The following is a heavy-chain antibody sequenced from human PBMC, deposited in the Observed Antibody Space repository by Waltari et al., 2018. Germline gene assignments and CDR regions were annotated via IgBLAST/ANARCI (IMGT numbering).Heavy chain of an antibody. CDR1: GGSFSGYY. J-gene: IGHJ4*02. Sequence: QVQLQQWGAGLLKPSETLSLTCAVYGGSFSGYYWSWIRQPPGKGLEWIGEINHSGSTNYNPSLNSRVTISVDTAKNQFSLKLSSVTAADTAVYYCARSRSGARIAARPRVYFDYWGKGTLVTVSS. CDR3: ARSRSGARIAARPRVYFDY. D-gene: IGHD6-6*01. CDR2: INHSGST. V-gene: IGHV4-34*01.